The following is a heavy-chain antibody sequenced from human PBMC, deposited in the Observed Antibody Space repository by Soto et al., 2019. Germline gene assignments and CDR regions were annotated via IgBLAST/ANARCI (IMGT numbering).Heavy chain of an antibody. V-gene: IGHV3-7*01. CDR1: GFTFSSYG. J-gene: IGHJ6*03. Sequence: GGSLRLSCAASGFTFSSYGMSWVRQAPGKGMEWVANIKQDGSEKYYVDSVKGRFTISRDNAKNSLYLQMNSLRAEDTAVYYCARDRTIGDFWSGYYYYYYMDVWGKGTTVTVSS. D-gene: IGHD3-3*01. CDR3: ARDRTIGDFWSGYYYYYYMDV. CDR2: IKQDGSEK.